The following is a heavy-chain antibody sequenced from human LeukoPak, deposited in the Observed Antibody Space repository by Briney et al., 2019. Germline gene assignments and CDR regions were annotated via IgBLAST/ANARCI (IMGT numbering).Heavy chain of an antibody. CDR2: ISGSGGST. Sequence: PGGSLRLSCAASGFTFSSYWMHWVRQAPGKGLEWVSAISGSGGSTYYADSVKGRFTISRDNSKNTPYLQMNSLRAEDTAVYYCAKDFVFYSSSWSPSDYWGQGTLVTVSS. J-gene: IGHJ4*02. V-gene: IGHV3-23*01. D-gene: IGHD6-13*01. CDR1: GFTFSSYW. CDR3: AKDFVFYSSSWSPSDY.